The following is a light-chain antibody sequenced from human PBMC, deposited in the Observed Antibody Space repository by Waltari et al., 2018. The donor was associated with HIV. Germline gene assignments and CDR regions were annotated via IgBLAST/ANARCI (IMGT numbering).Light chain of an antibody. J-gene: IGKJ1*01. CDR3: QQYNSYSKT. Sequence: DIQMTQSPSTLSASVGDRVTITCRASQSISSWLAWYQQKPGKAPKLLIYKASSLESGLPSRFRGSGSGTEFTLTISSLQPDDFATYYCQQYNSYSKTFGQGTKVEIK. V-gene: IGKV1-5*03. CDR2: KAS. CDR1: QSISSW.